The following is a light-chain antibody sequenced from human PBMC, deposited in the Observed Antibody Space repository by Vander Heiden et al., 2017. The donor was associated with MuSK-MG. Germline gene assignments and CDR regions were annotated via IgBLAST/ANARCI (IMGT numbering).Light chain of an antibody. J-gene: IGLJ3*02. CDR2: GNA. V-gene: IGLV1-44*01. CDR1: SNNIGSYA. CDR3: SSWDYSLSGWV. Sequence: QSALTQEASVSGTGGQKVTLSCTGTSNNIGSYAVGWYQQIAHGAHKIVIFGNALPAVIPDSFSGSKSGTTASLTISGLQPEEDADYYCSSWDYSLSGWVFGGGTKLTVL.